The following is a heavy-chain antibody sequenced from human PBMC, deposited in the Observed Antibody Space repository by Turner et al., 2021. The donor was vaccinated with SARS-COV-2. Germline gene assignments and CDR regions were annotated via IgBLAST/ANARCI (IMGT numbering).Heavy chain of an antibody. CDR2: IYYSGST. Sequence: LQLQASGPGLVKPSETLSLTCTVSGGSISSSSYYWGWIRQPPGKGLEWIGSIYYSGSTYYNPSLKSRVTISVDTSKNQFSLKLSSVTAADTAVYYCATSTVAGTELNYYGMDVWGQGTTVTVSS. V-gene: IGHV4-39*01. D-gene: IGHD6-13*01. CDR3: ATSTVAGTELNYYGMDV. J-gene: IGHJ6*02. CDR1: GGSISSSSYY.